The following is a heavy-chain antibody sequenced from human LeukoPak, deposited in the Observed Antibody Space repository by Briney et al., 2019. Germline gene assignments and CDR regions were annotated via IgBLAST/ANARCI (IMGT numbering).Heavy chain of an antibody. CDR3: ARESSGWKSQIGY. CDR2: IYYSGST. J-gene: IGHJ4*02. Sequence: SETLSLTCTVSGGSISSYYWSWIRQPPGKGLEWIGYIYYSGSTNYNPSLKSRVTISVDTSKNQFSLKLSSVTAADTAVYYCARESSGWKSQIGYWGQGTLVTVSS. CDR1: GGSISSYY. V-gene: IGHV4-59*01. D-gene: IGHD6-19*01.